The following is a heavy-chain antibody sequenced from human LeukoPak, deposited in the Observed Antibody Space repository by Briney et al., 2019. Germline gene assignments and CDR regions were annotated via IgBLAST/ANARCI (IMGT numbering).Heavy chain of an antibody. D-gene: IGHD2-2*01. CDR3: ARVEVYCSSTSCYLGYNWFDP. V-gene: IGHV1-8*01. CDR2: MNPNSGNT. Sequence: GASVKVSCKASGYTFTSYDINWVRQATGQGLEWMGWMNPNSGNTGYAQKFQGRATMTRNTSISTAYMELSSLRSEDTAVYYCARVEVYCSSTSCYLGYNWFDPWGQGTLVTVSS. CDR1: GYTFTSYD. J-gene: IGHJ5*02.